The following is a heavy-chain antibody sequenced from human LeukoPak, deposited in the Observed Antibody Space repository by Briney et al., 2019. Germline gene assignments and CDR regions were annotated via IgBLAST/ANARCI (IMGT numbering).Heavy chain of an antibody. D-gene: IGHD6-6*01. J-gene: IGHJ6*03. V-gene: IGHV4-38-2*02. CDR3: ARLAAPPYYYYMDV. Sequence: SETLSLTCTVSGYFISSGYYWGWIRQPPGKGLEWIGSIYHSGSTYYNPSLKSRVTISVDTSKNQFSLKLSSVTAADTAVYYCARLAAPPYYYYMDVWGKGTTVTVSS. CDR2: IYHSGST. CDR1: GYFISSGYY.